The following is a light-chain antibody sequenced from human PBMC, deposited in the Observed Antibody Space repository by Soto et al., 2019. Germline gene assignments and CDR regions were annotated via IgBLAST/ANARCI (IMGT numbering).Light chain of an antibody. CDR1: QSISSW. V-gene: IGKV1-5*03. J-gene: IGKJ2*01. CDR2: KAS. Sequence: DIQITQSPSTLSTSVGDRVTIPCRASQSISSWLAWYQQKPGKAPKLLMYKASTLESGVPSRFSGSGSGTELTLTIRSLQSDDFATYYCQQYNSFPYTFGLGTRLEMK. CDR3: QQYNSFPYT.